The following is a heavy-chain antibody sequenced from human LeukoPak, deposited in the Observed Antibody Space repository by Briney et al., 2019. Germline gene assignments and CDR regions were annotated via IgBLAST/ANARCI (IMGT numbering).Heavy chain of an antibody. D-gene: IGHD7-27*01. CDR1: GGSISNYY. V-gene: IGHV4-59*08. CDR3: ARVRATGAHDC. Sequence: TSETLSLTCSVSGGSISNYYWSWIRQPPGKGLEWIGYIYYSGSTNYNPSLKSRVTISVDTSKNQFSLKLSSVTAADTAVYYCARVRATGAHDCWGQGTLVTVSS. J-gene: IGHJ4*02. CDR2: IYYSGST.